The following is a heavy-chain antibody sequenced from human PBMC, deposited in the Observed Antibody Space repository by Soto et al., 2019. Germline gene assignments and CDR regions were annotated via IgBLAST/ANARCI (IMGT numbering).Heavy chain of an antibody. V-gene: IGHV1-69*13. CDR2: IIPKLGTT. J-gene: IGHJ5*02. CDR3: ASAPGRGWYNWFDP. D-gene: IGHD6-19*01. CDR1: GDTFSSHG. Sequence: ASVKVSCMASGDTFSSHGISWVRQDPGQGLEDTGGIIPKLGTTNYAQKFRGRATITADGSTSTAYMEVSSVRSEDSAVYYCASAPGRGWYNWFDPWGQGALVTVSS.